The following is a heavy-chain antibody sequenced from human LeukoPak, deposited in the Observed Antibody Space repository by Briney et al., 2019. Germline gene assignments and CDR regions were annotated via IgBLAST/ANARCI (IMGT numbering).Heavy chain of an antibody. D-gene: IGHD6-19*01. CDR3: AKALAEYSSGWYGGYY. Sequence: GGSLRLSCAASGFTFSSYGMHWVRQAPGRGLEWVAVISYDGSNKYHADSVKGRFTISRDNSKNTLYLQMNSLRAEDTAVYYCAKALAEYSSGWYGGYYWGQGTLVTVSS. V-gene: IGHV3-30*18. CDR2: ISYDGSNK. CDR1: GFTFSSYG. J-gene: IGHJ4*02.